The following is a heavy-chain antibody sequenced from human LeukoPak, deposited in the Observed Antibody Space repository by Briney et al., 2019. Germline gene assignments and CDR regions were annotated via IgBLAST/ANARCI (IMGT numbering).Heavy chain of an antibody. V-gene: IGHV3-20*04. J-gene: IGHJ2*01. Sequence: GGSLRLSCAASGFSFDDYAMSWVRQAPGKGLEWVSGINWNGGSTGYADSVKGRFTISRDNAKNFLYLQMNSLRAEDTALYYCARDRAPSMVVVVVTTAFDLWGRGTLVTVSS. D-gene: IGHD3-22*01. CDR2: INWNGGST. CDR1: GFSFDDYA. CDR3: ARDRAPSMVVVVVTTAFDL.